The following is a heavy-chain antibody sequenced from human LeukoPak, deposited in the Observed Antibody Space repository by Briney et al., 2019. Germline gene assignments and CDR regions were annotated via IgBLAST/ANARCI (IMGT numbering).Heavy chain of an antibody. Sequence: PSETLSLTCTVSGGSISSSTNYWVWVRQPPGKGLEWIGCIYHSGSTYYNPSLKSRVTISVDTSKNQFSLKLSSVTAADTAVYYCARHEEEDGYNAKTFDYWGQGTLVTVSS. J-gene: IGHJ4*02. CDR3: ARHEEEDGYNAKTFDY. D-gene: IGHD5-24*01. CDR2: IYHSGST. V-gene: IGHV4-39*01. CDR1: GGSISSSTNY.